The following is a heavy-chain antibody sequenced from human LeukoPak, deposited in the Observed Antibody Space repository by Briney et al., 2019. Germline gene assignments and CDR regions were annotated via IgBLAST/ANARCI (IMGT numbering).Heavy chain of an antibody. Sequence: PGGSLRLSCAASGFTFSSYAMNWVRQAPGKGLEWVSSISGSGGSTYYADSVKGRFTISRDNAKNSLYLQMNSLRAEDTAVYYCARSIRVLDYYMDVWGKGTTVTVSS. J-gene: IGHJ6*03. D-gene: IGHD3-3*02. CDR2: ISGSGGST. CDR3: ARSIRVLDYYMDV. V-gene: IGHV3-23*01. CDR1: GFTFSSYA.